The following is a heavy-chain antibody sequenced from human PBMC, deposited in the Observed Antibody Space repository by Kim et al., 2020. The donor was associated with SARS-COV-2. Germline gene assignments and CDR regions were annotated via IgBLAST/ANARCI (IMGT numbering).Heavy chain of an antibody. V-gene: IGHV2-5*02. D-gene: IGHD2-15*01. J-gene: IGHJ3*02. Sequence: SGPTLVNPTQTLTLTCTFSGFSLSTSGVGVGWIRQPPGKALEWLALIYWDDDKRYSPSLKSRLTITKDTSKNQVVLTMTNMDPVDTATYNCAHRRRYCSGGSCYKTPDAFDIWGQGTMVTVSS. CDR3: AHRRRYCSGGSCYKTPDAFDI. CDR1: GFSLSTSGVG. CDR2: IYWDDDK.